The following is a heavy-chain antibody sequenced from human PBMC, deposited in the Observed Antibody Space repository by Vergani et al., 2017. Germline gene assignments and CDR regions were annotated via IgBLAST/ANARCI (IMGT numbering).Heavy chain of an antibody. CDR3: ARDRAVVVPAGGHRGPPYYMDV. V-gene: IGHV3-64D*06. J-gene: IGHJ6*03. Sequence: EVQLVESGGGLVQPGGSLRLSCSASGFTFSSYAMHWVRQAPGKGLEYVSAISSNGGSTYYADSVKGRFTISRDNSKNTLYLQMSSLRAEDTAVYYCARDRAVVVPAGGHRGPPYYMDVWGKGTTVTVSS. CDR2: ISSNGGST. D-gene: IGHD2-2*01. CDR1: GFTFSSYA.